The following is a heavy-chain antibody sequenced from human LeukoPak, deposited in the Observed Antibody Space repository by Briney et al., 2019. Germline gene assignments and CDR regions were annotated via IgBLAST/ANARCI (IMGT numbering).Heavy chain of an antibody. CDR2: ISSSSSYI. CDR1: GFTFSSYS. V-gene: IGHV3-21*04. CDR3: AKGYDYSNYGRSDY. D-gene: IGHD4-11*01. Sequence: GGSLRLSCAASGFTFSSYSMNWVRQAPGKGLEWVSSISSSSSYIYYADSVKGRFTISRDNAKNSLYPQMNSLRADDTALYYCAKGYDYSNYGRSDYWGQGTLVTVSS. J-gene: IGHJ4*02.